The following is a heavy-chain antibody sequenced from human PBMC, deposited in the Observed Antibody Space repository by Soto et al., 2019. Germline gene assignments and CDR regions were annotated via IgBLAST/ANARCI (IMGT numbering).Heavy chain of an antibody. CDR3: ARDYGDYVDYYYGMDV. CDR2: INHSGST. Sequence: SETLSLTCAVYGGSFSGYYWSWIRQPPGKGLEWIGEINHSGSTNYNPSLKSRVTISVDTSKNQFSLKLSSVTAADTAVYYCARDYGDYVDYYYGMDVWGQGATVTVSS. V-gene: IGHV4-34*01. J-gene: IGHJ6*02. D-gene: IGHD4-17*01. CDR1: GGSFSGYY.